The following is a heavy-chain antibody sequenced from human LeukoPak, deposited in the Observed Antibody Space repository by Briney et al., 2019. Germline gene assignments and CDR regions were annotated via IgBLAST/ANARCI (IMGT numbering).Heavy chain of an antibody. J-gene: IGHJ4*02. CDR1: GFTCSSYG. CDR3: AKGGIAAAATGIY. Sequence: GGSLRLSCAASGFTCSSYGMHWVRQAPGKGLEWVAVISYDGSNKYYADSVKGRFTISRDNSKNTLYLQMNSLRAEDTAVYYCAKGGIAAAATGIYWGQGTLVTVSS. D-gene: IGHD6-13*01. CDR2: ISYDGSNK. V-gene: IGHV3-30*18.